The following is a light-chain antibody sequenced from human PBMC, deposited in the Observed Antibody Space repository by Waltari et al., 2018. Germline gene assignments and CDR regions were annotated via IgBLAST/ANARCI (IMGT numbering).Light chain of an antibody. V-gene: IGKV1-39*01. Sequence: DIQMTQSPSSLSASVGDRVTITCRASQTIRNYLNWYRHKPGKAPNLLIYGASILQSGVPSRFSGSGSGTDFTLTISSVQPEDSGTYYCQRSFTTPFMYNFGQGTKLEIK. CDR1: QTIRNY. J-gene: IGKJ2*01. CDR2: GAS. CDR3: QRSFTTPFMYN.